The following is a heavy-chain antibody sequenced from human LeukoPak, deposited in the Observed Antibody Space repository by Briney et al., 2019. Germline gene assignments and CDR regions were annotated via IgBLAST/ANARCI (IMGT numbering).Heavy chain of an antibody. V-gene: IGHV1-58*02. CDR3: AAEGLPLYGSVLYGMDV. CDR2: IVVGSGNT. J-gene: IGHJ6*02. D-gene: IGHD3-10*01. Sequence: SVKVSCKASGFTFTSSAMQWVRQARGQRLEWIGWIVVGSGNTNYAQKFQERVTITRDMSTSTAYMELSSLRSEDTAVYYCAAEGLPLYGSVLYGMDVWGQGTTVTVSS. CDR1: GFTFTSSA.